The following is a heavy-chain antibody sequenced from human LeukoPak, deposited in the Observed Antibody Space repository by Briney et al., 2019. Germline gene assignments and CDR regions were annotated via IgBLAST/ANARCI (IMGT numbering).Heavy chain of an antibody. CDR2: IIPIFGTA. CDR1: GGTFSSYA. D-gene: IGHD6-19*01. CDR3: ARDKSSGWYSFGWFDP. J-gene: IGHJ5*02. V-gene: IGHV1-69*05. Sequence: GASVKVSCKASGGTFSSYAISWVRQAPGQGLEWMGGIIPIFGTANYAQKFQGRVTITTDESTSTAYMELSSLRSEDTAVYYCARDKSSGWYSFGWFDPWGQGTLVTVSS.